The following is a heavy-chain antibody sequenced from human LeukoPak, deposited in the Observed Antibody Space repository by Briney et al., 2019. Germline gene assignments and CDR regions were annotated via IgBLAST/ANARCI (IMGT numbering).Heavy chain of an antibody. CDR1: GFTFSSYE. CDR3: VRDCGGGSCYGPYDAFDI. D-gene: IGHD2-15*01. V-gene: IGHV3-48*03. CDR2: ISSSGSTI. J-gene: IGHJ3*02. Sequence: GGSLRLSCAASGFTFSSYEMNWVRQAPGKGLEWVSYISSSGSTIYYADSVKGRFTISRDNAKNSLYLQMNSLRAEDTAVYYCVRDCGGGSCYGPYDAFDIWGQGTMVTVSS.